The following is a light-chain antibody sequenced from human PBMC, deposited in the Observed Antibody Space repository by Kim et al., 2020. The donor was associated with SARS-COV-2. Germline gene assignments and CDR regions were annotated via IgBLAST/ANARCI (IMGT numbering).Light chain of an antibody. CDR2: GAS. Sequence: EIVLTQSPGTLSLSPGERATLSCRASQSLSGTYLAWYQQKPGQAPRLLIYGASSRATGIPDRFSGSGSGTDFTLTINRLEPEDFAVYYCQQYDSSSRWTFGQGTKVEIK. CDR3: QQYDSSSRWT. V-gene: IGKV3-20*01. CDR1: QSLSGTY. J-gene: IGKJ1*01.